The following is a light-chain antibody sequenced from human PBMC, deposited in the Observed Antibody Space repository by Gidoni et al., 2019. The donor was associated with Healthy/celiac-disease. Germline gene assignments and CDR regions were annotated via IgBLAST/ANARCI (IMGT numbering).Light chain of an antibody. CDR3: QQLNSYPRT. Sequence: DIQLTQSPSFLSASVGDRVTITCRASQGISSYLAWYQQKPGKAPKLLIDAASTLQSGVPERFSGSGSGTEFTLTISSLQPEDFATYYCQQLNSYPRTFGQGTKVEIK. CDR1: QGISSY. V-gene: IGKV1-9*01. CDR2: AAS. J-gene: IGKJ1*01.